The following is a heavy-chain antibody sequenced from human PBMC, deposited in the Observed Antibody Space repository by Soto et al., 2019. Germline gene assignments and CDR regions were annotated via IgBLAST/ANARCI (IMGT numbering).Heavy chain of an antibody. Sequence: GGSLRLSCAASGLTFTSYDMNWVRQAPGKGLEWISYISSSGDNIYYADSLKGRFTVSRDNAENSLFLQMNSLRAEDTAVYYCARGTIVGATITYWGQGTLVTVSS. V-gene: IGHV3-48*03. D-gene: IGHD1-26*01. CDR3: ARGTIVGATITY. J-gene: IGHJ4*02. CDR2: ISSSGDNI. CDR1: GLTFTSYD.